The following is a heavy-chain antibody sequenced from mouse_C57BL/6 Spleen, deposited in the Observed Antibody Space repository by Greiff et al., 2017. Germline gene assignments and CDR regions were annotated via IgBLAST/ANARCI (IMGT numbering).Heavy chain of an antibody. D-gene: IGHD1-1*01. J-gene: IGHJ2*01. CDR3: ARFTTVVATGGYFDY. Sequence: VQLQQSGAELARPGASVKLSCKASGYTFTSYGISWVKQRTGQGLEWIGEIYPRSGNTYYNEKFKGKATLTADKSSSTAYMELRSLTSEDSAVYFCARFTTVVATGGYFDYWGQGTTLTVSS. CDR2: IYPRSGNT. CDR1: GYTFTSYG. V-gene: IGHV1-81*01.